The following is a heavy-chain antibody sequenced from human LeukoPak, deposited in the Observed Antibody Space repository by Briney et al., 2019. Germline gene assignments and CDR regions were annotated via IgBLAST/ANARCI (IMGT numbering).Heavy chain of an antibody. CDR3: ARQPKEVPAAILRARPAPFFSWFDP. V-gene: IGHV1-46*01. J-gene: IGHJ5*02. D-gene: IGHD2-2*02. CDR2: INPSGGST. CDR1: GYTFTSQY. Sequence: ASVKVSCKASGYTFTSQYVHWVRQAPGRGLEWMGIINPSGGSTRYAQKFQGRVTMTRDTSTSTVYMELKRLRSEDTAVYYCARQPKEVPAAILRARPAPFFSWFDPWGQGTLVTVSS.